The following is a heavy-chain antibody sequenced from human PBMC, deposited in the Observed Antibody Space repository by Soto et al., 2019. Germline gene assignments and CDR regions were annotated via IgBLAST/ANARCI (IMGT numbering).Heavy chain of an antibody. J-gene: IGHJ3*02. CDR2: IIPILGIA. Sequence: ASVKVSCKASGGTFSSYAISWVRQAPGQGLEWMGGIIPILGIANYAQKFQGRVTITADKSTSTAYMELSSLRSEDTAVYYCARDRSGEWEPGPDAFDIWGQGTMVTVSS. CDR3: ARDRSGEWEPGPDAFDI. CDR1: GGTFSSYA. V-gene: IGHV1-69*10. D-gene: IGHD1-26*01.